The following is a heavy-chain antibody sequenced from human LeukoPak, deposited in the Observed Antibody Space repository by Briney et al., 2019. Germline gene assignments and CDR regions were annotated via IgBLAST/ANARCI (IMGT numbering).Heavy chain of an antibody. CDR2: DSGGST. D-gene: IGHD1-26*01. Sequence: DSGGSTYYADFVKGRFTISRDNSKNTLYLQMNSLRAEDSAVYYCARIVAGGAINNWGQGTMVTVSS. V-gene: IGHV3-66*01. CDR3: ARIVAGGAINN. J-gene: IGHJ3*02.